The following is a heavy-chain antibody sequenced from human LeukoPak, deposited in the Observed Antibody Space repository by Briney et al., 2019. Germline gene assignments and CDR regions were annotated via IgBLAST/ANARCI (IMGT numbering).Heavy chain of an antibody. CDR1: GGSFSGYY. J-gene: IGHJ5*02. V-gene: IGHV4-34*01. CDR2: INHSGST. Sequence: SETLSLTCAVYGGSFSGYYWSWIRQPPGKGLEWIGEINHSGSTNYNPSLKSRVTTSVGTSKNQFSLKLSSVTAADTAVYYCARSGGVVPAAKWFDPWGQGTLVTVSS. D-gene: IGHD2-2*01. CDR3: ARSGGVVPAAKWFDP.